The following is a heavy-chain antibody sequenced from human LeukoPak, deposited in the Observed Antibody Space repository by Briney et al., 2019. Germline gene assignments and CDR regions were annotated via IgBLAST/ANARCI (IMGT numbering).Heavy chain of an antibody. D-gene: IGHD2-2*01. CDR3: ARVGDCSSTSCYANYYYYGMDV. J-gene: IGHJ6*02. CDR2: ISSSSSYI. V-gene: IGHV3-11*06. Sequence: PGGCLRLSCAASGFTFSDYYMSWIRQAPGKGLEWVSSISSSSSYIYYADSVKGRFTISRANAKNSLYLQINTLRAEDTAVYYCARVGDCSSTSCYANYYYYGMDVWGQGTTVTVSS. CDR1: GFTFSDYY.